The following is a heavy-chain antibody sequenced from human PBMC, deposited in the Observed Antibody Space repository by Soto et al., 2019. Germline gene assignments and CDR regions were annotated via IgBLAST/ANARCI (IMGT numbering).Heavy chain of an antibody. V-gene: IGHV1-46*01. CDR2: INPSGGST. D-gene: IGHD3-22*01. J-gene: IGHJ4*02. Sequence: QVQLVQSGAEVKKPGASVKVSCKASGYIFTNHYIHWVRQAPGQGLEWMGIINPSGGSTNYLQKFQGGITMTRDTSTSTVYMGLSSLRSDDTAVYFCAGADYYDRSGFYYDCWGQGCLVTVSS. CDR3: AGADYYDRSGFYYDC. CDR1: GYIFTNHY.